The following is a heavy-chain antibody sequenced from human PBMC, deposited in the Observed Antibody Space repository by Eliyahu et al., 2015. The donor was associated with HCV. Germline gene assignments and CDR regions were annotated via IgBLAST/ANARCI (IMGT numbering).Heavy chain of an antibody. CDR3: ARVPFSSRTIAAAGTLYH. J-gene: IGHJ4*02. V-gene: IGHV3-30-3*01. CDR1: GFXFSSYA. Sequence: QVQLVESGGGVVQPGRSLRLSCAASGFXFSSYAXHWVRQAPGKGLEWVAVISYDGSNKYYADSVKGRFTISRDNSKNTLYLQMNSLRAEDTAVYYCARVPFSSRTIAAAGTLYHWGQGTLVTVSS. CDR2: ISYDGSNK. D-gene: IGHD6-13*01.